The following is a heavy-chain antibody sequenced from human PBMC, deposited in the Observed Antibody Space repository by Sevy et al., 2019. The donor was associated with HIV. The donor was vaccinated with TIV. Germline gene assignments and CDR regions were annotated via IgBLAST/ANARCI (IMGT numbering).Heavy chain of an antibody. V-gene: IGHV3-21*01. CDR3: ARVAKEALAFDI. J-gene: IGHJ3*02. Sequence: GGSLRLSCAASGFTFSSYSMNWVRQAPGKGLEWVSSISSSSSYIYYADSVKGRFTISRDNAKNSLYLQMNSMRAEDTAVYYCARVAKEALAFDIWGQGTMVTVSS. CDR2: ISSSSSYI. CDR1: GFTFSSYS.